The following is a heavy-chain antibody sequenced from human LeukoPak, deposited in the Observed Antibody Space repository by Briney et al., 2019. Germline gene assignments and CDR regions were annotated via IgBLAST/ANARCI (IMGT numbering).Heavy chain of an antibody. Sequence: PGGSLRLSCAASRFTFSDYYMSWIRQAPGKGLEWLSYISRSGSHTPYADSVKGRFTVSRDNAKNSLSLELNSLRVDDTAIYYCARVGSTAEAGTPDYWGQGTLVTVSS. CDR2: ISRSGSHT. V-gene: IGHV3-11*06. J-gene: IGHJ4*02. CDR3: ARVGSTAEAGTPDY. D-gene: IGHD6-13*01. CDR1: RFTFSDYY.